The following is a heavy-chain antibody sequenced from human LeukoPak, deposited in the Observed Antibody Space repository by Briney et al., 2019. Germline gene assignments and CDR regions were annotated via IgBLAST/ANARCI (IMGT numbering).Heavy chain of an antibody. J-gene: IGHJ4*02. CDR1: GGSLSGSVYY. V-gene: IGHV4-31*03. Sequence: PSETLSLTCTVSGGSLSGSVYYWNWIRQHPGKGLEWIGYIYYSANTYYNPSLKSRVTISVDTSKNQFSLKLTSVTAADTAVYYCARGGFNHYFDYWGQGTLVTVSS. CDR3: ARGGFNHYFDY. CDR2: IYYSANT.